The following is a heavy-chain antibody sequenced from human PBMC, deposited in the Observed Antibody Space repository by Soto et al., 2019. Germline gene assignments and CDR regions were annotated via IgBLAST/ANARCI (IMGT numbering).Heavy chain of an antibody. CDR2: IRSKTFGGTT. CDR1: GFTFGDYV. CDR3: TRAATRFDP. Sequence: EVQLVESGGGLVQPGRSLRLSCTASGFTFGDYVMNWVRQAPGKGLEWVGFIRSKTFGGTTEYAASVKGRFTISRDDSKSTAYLQINSLNTEDTAMYYCTRAATRFDPWGQGTLVTVSS. V-gene: IGHV3-49*04. J-gene: IGHJ5*02.